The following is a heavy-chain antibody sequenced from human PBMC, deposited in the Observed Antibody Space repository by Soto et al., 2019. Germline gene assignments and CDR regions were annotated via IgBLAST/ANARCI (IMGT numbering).Heavy chain of an antibody. D-gene: IGHD1-1*01. CDR3: ARVILGKNWNDHYFDY. CDR1: GFTFSSYS. CDR2: ISSSSSYI. Sequence: GGSLRLSCAASGFTFSSYSMNWVRQAPGKGLEWDSSISSSSSYIYYADSVKGRFTISRDNAKNSLYLQMNSLRAEDTAVYYCARVILGKNWNDHYFDYWGQGTLVTVSS. V-gene: IGHV3-21*01. J-gene: IGHJ4*02.